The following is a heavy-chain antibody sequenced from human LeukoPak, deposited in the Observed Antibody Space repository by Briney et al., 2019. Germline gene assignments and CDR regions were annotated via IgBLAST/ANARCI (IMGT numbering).Heavy chain of an antibody. CDR2: ISYDGSTP. J-gene: IGHJ4*02. CDR1: GFTFSSYG. CDR3: AKGRMMATIMISFDF. V-gene: IGHV3-30*18. Sequence: GRSLRLSCAASGFTFSSYGMHWVRQAPGKGLEGVAVISYDGSTPYYADSVKGRFTISRDNSNNMLSLQMNSLKPEDTAVYYCAKGRMMATIMISFDFWGRGTLVTVSS. D-gene: IGHD5-24*01.